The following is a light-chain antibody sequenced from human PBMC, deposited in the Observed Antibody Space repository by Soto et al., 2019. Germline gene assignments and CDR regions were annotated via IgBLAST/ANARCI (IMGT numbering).Light chain of an antibody. CDR3: QQYNNWPPNT. V-gene: IGKV3-15*01. CDR1: QSVSSN. J-gene: IGKJ5*01. CDR2: GAS. Sequence: EVGMTQSPATLSVSPGERATLSCRVSQSVSSNLAWYQQTPGQTPRLLXYGASTRATGIPARFSGSGSGTEFTLTISSLRPEDFGVYDGQQYNNWPPNTFGQGTRLEIK.